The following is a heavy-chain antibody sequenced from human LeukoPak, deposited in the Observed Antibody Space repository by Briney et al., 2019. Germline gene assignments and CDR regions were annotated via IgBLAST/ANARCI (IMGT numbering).Heavy chain of an antibody. Sequence: GGSLTVSCKASGYTFTGYYFHWVRQAPGQGLEWMGWINPNTAGTNYAQKFLGGVTLTWDTSISTAYMELNRLTSDDTAVYYCATSAGDYRAGHYYYMGVWGKGTSVTVSS. J-gene: IGHJ6*03. CDR3: ATSAGDYRAGHYYYMGV. D-gene: IGHD4-11*01. V-gene: IGHV1-2*02. CDR1: GYTFTGYY. CDR2: INPNTAGT.